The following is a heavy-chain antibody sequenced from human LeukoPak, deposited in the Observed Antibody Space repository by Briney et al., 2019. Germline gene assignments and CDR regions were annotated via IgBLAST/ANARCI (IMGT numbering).Heavy chain of an antibody. J-gene: IGHJ4*02. Sequence: GRSLRLSCAASGFTFSSYAMHWVRQAPGKGLEWVAVISYDGSNKYYADSVKGRFTISRDNSKNTLYLQMNSLRAEDTAVYYCARDKPPSIDPEWLLAYWGQGTLVTVSS. CDR2: ISYDGSNK. V-gene: IGHV3-30-3*01. D-gene: IGHD3-3*01. CDR1: GFTFSSYA. CDR3: ARDKPPSIDPEWLLAY.